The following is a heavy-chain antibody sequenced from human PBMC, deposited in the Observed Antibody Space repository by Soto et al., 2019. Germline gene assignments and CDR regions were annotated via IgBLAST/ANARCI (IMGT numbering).Heavy chain of an antibody. CDR1: GFTFSSYA. V-gene: IGHV3-23*01. CDR3: ARDPGYSYGNLFDY. CDR2: ISGSGGST. D-gene: IGHD5-18*01. J-gene: IGHJ4*02. Sequence: GGSLRLSCAASGFTFSSYAMNWVRQAPGKGLEWVSGISGSGGSTYYADSVKGRFTISRDNSKNTLYLQMISLRVEDTAVYYCARDPGYSYGNLFDYWGQGTLVTVSS.